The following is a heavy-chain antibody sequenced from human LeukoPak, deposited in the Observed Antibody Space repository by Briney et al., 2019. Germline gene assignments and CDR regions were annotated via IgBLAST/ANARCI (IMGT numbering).Heavy chain of an antibody. V-gene: IGHV1-46*01. D-gene: IGHD3-3*01. CDR1: GYTFTSYY. CDR3: ARASYYDFWSGYRERAFDI. J-gene: IGHJ3*02. Sequence: ASVKVSCKASGYTFTSYYMHRVRQAPGQGLEWMGIINPSGGSTSYAQKFQGRVTMTRDTSTSTVYMELSSLRSEDTAVYYCARASYYDFWSGYRERAFDIWGQGTMVTVSS. CDR2: INPSGGST.